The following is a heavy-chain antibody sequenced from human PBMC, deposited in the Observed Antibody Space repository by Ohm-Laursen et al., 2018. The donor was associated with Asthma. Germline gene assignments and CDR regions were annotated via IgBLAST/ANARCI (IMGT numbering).Heavy chain of an antibody. CDR3: ARDRDSSSSRWFDP. Sequence: SLRLSCAASGFTFDDYGMSWVRQAPGKGLEWVSGINCNGGSTGYADSVKGRFTISRDNAKNSLYLQMNSLRAEDTALYHCARDRDSSSSRWFDPWGQGTLVTVSS. J-gene: IGHJ5*02. CDR2: INCNGGST. D-gene: IGHD6-6*01. V-gene: IGHV3-20*01. CDR1: GFTFDDYG.